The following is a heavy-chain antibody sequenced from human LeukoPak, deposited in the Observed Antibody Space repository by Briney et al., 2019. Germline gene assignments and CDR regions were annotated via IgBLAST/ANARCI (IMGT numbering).Heavy chain of an antibody. CDR2: INSDGYST. Sequence: KPGGSLRLSCAASGLTFSSYWMHWVRQAPGKGLVWVSRINSDGYSTSYADSVKGRFTISRDNAKNTLYLQMNSLRAEDTAVYYCTRVAGCSSTSCYSNWFDPWGQGTLVTVSS. D-gene: IGHD2-2*02. CDR3: TRVAGCSSTSCYSNWFDP. CDR1: GLTFSSYW. J-gene: IGHJ5*02. V-gene: IGHV3-74*01.